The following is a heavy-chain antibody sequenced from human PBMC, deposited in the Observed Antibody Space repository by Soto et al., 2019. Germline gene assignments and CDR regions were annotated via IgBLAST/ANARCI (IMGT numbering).Heavy chain of an antibody. J-gene: IGHJ4*02. CDR2: IWYDGTTK. V-gene: IGHV3-33*01. Sequence: QEQLVESGGGVVQPGTSLRLSCAASGITFSNYGFHWVRQAPGKGLEWVAVIWYDGTTKFYSDSVKGRFTISRDNSKSTLFLQMNSLRVEDTALYYCATVDNYYGSVFWGQGTLDTVSS. CDR1: GITFSNYG. CDR3: ATVDNYYGSVF. D-gene: IGHD3-10*01.